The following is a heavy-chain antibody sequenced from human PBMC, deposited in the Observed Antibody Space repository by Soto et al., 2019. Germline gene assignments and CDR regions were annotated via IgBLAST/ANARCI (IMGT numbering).Heavy chain of an antibody. D-gene: IGHD3-10*01. CDR3: AGLRGFYYYMDV. Sequence: SETLSLTCAVSGASSGGYYWTWIRQPPGKGLEWIGEINDSGSANHNPSLKSRVTISVDTSKNQFSLRLSSVTAADTTVYYCAGLRGFYYYMDVWGKGTTVTVSS. V-gene: IGHV4-34*01. J-gene: IGHJ6*03. CDR2: INDSGSA. CDR1: GASSGGYY.